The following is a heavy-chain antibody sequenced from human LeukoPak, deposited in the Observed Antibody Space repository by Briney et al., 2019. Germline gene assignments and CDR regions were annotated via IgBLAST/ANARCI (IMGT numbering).Heavy chain of an antibody. CDR3: APEGDGYILFDY. D-gene: IGHD5-24*01. CDR2: IWHDGSNK. J-gene: IGHJ4*02. CDR1: GFTFSSYA. Sequence: GRSLRLSCAASGFTFSSYAMHWVRQASGKGLEWVAVIWHDGSNKYYAASVKGRFTISRDNSKNTLYLQMNSLRVEDTAVYYCAPEGDGYILFDYWGQGTLVTVSS. V-gene: IGHV3-33*01.